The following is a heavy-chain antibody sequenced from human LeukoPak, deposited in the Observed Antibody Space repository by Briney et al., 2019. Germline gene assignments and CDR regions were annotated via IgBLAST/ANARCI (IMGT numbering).Heavy chain of an antibody. CDR1: GFTFSSYS. V-gene: IGHV3-48*01. CDR3: ARDGAWELPPGYFDY. D-gene: IGHD1-26*01. Sequence: GGSLRLSCAASGFTFSSYSMNWVRQAPGKGLEWVSYISSSSSTIYYADSVKGRFTISRDNAKNSLYLQMNSPRAEDTAVYYCARDGAWELPPGYFDYWGQGTLVTVSS. CDR2: ISSSSSTI. J-gene: IGHJ4*02.